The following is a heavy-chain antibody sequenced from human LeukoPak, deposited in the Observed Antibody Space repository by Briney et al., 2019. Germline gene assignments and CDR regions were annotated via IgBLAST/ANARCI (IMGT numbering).Heavy chain of an antibody. CDR3: ARDFSGDFWSGPFDY. CDR1: GFTFSGYC. V-gene: IGHV3-30*19. CDR2: ISYDGSNK. Sequence: GGSLRLSCAASGFTFSGYCMHWVRQAPGKGLEWVAVISYDGSNKYYADSVKGRFTISRDNSKNTLYLQMNSLRAEDTAVYYCARDFSGDFWSGPFDYWGQGNLVTVSS. J-gene: IGHJ4*02. D-gene: IGHD3-3*01.